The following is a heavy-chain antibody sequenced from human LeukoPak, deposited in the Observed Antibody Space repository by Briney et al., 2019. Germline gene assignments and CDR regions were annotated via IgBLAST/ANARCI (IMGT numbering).Heavy chain of an antibody. J-gene: IGHJ4*02. CDR3: AGARRGVVPAAHVRHFDY. CDR2: IYTTGGT. Sequence: KPSQTLSLICTVSGGSISSVSYFWPWIRQPAAKGLGWIGHIYTTGGTNYNPSLKSRGTISADTSNSQFSLNLSSVTATDTAVYFCAGARRGVVPAAHVRHFDYWGQGTLATVSS. CDR1: GGSISSVSYF. V-gene: IGHV4-61*09. D-gene: IGHD2-2*01.